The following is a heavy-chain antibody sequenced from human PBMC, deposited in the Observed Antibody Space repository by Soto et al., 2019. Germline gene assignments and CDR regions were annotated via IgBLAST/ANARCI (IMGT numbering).Heavy chain of an antibody. CDR2: ISDNGGTT. V-gene: IGHV3-23*01. CDR3: AKDPPQLIVRFDY. D-gene: IGHD3-22*01. J-gene: IGHJ4*01. Sequence: PGGSLRLSCAASEFTFSNYAMSWVRQAPGKGLEWVSSISDNGGTTYYADSVKGRFTISRDNSKNTLYLQMNSLRAEDTAVYYCAKDPPQLIVRFDYWGHGTLVTVSS. CDR1: EFTFSNYA.